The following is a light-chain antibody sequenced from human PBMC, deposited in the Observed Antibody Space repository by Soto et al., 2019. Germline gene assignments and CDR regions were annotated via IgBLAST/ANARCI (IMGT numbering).Light chain of an antibody. CDR3: QQYDNAYT. J-gene: IGKJ2*01. V-gene: IGKV1-33*01. CDR2: DAS. Sequence: DIPMTQSPSSLSASVGDRVTITCQASQDISNYINWYQQKPGKAPKLLIYDASNLETGVPSRFSGSGSGTDFTFTISSLQPEDIATYYCQQYDNAYTFGQGTKLEIK. CDR1: QDISNY.